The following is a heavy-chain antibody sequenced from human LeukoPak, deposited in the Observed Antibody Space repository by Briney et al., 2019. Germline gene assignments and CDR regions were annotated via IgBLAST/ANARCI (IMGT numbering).Heavy chain of an antibody. CDR3: ARHDREYQTDY. V-gene: IGHV5-51*01. D-gene: IGHD2-2*01. Sequence: KPGGSLKISGKGPGYSFTSYWSGWVRQLPGKGREWLGIIYPGDSDTRYSPSFQGQVTISADKSISTAYLQWSSLKASDTAMYYCARHDREYQTDYWGQGTLVTVSS. CDR2: IYPGDSDT. J-gene: IGHJ4*02. CDR1: GYSFTSYW.